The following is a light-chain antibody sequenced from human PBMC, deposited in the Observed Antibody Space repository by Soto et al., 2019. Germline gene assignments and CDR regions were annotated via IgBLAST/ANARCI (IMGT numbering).Light chain of an antibody. CDR1: SSDVGGYNY. Sequence: QSALTQPASVSGSPGQSITISCTGTSSDVGGYNYVSWYQQHPGKAPKLMIYEVSNRPSGVSNRFSGSKSGNTASLTISGLQAEDEADYYCGTWDTSLSVGRAVFGGGTKLTVL. J-gene: IGLJ3*02. CDR3: GTWDTSLSVGRAV. V-gene: IGLV2-14*01. CDR2: EVS.